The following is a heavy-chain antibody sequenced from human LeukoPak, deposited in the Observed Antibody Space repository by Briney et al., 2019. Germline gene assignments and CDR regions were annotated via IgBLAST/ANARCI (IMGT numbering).Heavy chain of an antibody. J-gene: IGHJ4*02. CDR3: ARRQWEVVVITTGPFDY. CDR1: GGSISSGNYY. D-gene: IGHD3-22*01. Sequence: PSETLSLTCTVSGGSISSGNYYWSWIRQPAGKGLEWIGRVYRTGSTNYNPSLKSRVTISVDTSKNQFSLKLSSVTAADTAVYYCARRQWEVVVITTGPFDYWGQGTLVTVSS. CDR2: VYRTGST. V-gene: IGHV4-61*02.